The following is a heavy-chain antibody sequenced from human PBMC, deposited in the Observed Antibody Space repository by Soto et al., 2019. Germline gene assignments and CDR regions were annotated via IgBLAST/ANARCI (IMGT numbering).Heavy chain of an antibody. Sequence: QVQLVESGGGVVQPGGSLRLSCAASGFTFSSYGMHWVRQAPGKGLEWVAVIWYDGSNKYYADSVKGRFTISRDNPKKSLYLQMNSLRAEDTAVYYCARDGAHQFDYWGQGTLVTVSS. J-gene: IGHJ4*02. V-gene: IGHV3-33*01. CDR2: IWYDGSNK. CDR1: GFTFSSYG. CDR3: ARDGAHQFDY. D-gene: IGHD3-10*01.